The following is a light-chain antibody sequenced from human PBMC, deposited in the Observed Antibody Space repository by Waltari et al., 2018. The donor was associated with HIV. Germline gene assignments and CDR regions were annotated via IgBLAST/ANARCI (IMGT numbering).Light chain of an antibody. V-gene: IGKV3-11*01. CDR2: DAS. Sequence: EIVLTQSPATLSLSPGERANLSCRASQSVSGYLAWYQQKPGQAPRLLIYDASSRATGIPARFSGSESGTDFTLTISSLEPEDFAVYYCHQRSNWPQTFGQGTKVEIK. J-gene: IGKJ1*01. CDR3: HQRSNWPQT. CDR1: QSVSGY.